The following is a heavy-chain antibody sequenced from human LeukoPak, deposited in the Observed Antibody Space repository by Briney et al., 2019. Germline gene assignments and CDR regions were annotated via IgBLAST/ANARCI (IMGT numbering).Heavy chain of an antibody. J-gene: IGHJ4*02. D-gene: IGHD2-2*02. Sequence: GESLKISCKGSGYSFTSYWIGWVRRMPGKGLEWMGIIYPGDSDTRYSPSFQGQVTTSADKSISTAYLQWSSLKASDTAMYYCARSKEVVPAAIDYWGQGTLVTVSS. CDR3: ARSKEVVPAAIDY. CDR2: IYPGDSDT. V-gene: IGHV5-51*01. CDR1: GYSFTSYW.